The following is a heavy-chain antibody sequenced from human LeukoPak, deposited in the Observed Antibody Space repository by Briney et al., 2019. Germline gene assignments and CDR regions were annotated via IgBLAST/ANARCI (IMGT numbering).Heavy chain of an antibody. Sequence: GGSLRLSCAASGFTFSSYVMHWVRQAPRKGLEWVAVISYDGSNKYYADSVKGRFTISRDNAQNSLYLQMNTLRAEDTDVYYCTRDTGCSGGTCYSFYDSWGQGTLVTVSS. CDR1: GFTFSSYV. V-gene: IGHV3-30*03. CDR2: ISYDGSNK. CDR3: TRDTGCSGGTCYSFYDS. J-gene: IGHJ4*02. D-gene: IGHD2-15*01.